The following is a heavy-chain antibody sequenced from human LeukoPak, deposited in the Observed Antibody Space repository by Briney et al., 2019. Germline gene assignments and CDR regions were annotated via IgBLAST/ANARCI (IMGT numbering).Heavy chain of an antibody. CDR3: ARAGRWEGRPHAFDI. CDR2: IYYSGST. Sequence: SETLSLTCTVSGGSISSYYWSWIRQPPGKGLEWIGYIYYSGSTNYNPSLKSRVTISVGTSKSQFSLTLTSVTAADTALYYCARAGRWEGRPHAFDIWGQGTMVTVSS. V-gene: IGHV4-59*01. CDR1: GGSISSYY. J-gene: IGHJ3*02. D-gene: IGHD1-26*01.